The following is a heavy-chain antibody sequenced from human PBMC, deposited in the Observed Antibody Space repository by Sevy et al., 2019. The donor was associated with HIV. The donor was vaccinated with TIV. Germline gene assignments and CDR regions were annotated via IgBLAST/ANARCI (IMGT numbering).Heavy chain of an antibody. CDR2: IYSSGST. V-gene: IGHV4-59*01. Sequence: GSLRLSCTVSGGSISNYFWSWIRQPPGKGLEWIGYIYSSGSTNYNPSLKSRVTISLDTSKNQFSLKLNSVTAADTAMYYCARESIASAGDFDNWGQGTPVTVSS. CDR3: ARESIASAGDFDN. D-gene: IGHD6-13*01. CDR1: GGSISNYF. J-gene: IGHJ4*02.